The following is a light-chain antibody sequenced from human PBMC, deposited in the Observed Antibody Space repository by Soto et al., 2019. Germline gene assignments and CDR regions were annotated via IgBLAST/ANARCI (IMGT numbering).Light chain of an antibody. Sequence: QSALTQPASVSGSPGQSITISCTGTSSDVGAYNVVSWYQQHPGEAPRLIIYEDNKRPSGVSSRFSGSKSGNTASLTISALQAEDEAEYSCCSYAGSDTFVFGSGTKVTVL. J-gene: IGLJ1*01. CDR3: CSYAGSDTFV. CDR2: EDN. V-gene: IGLV2-23*02. CDR1: SSDVGAYNV.